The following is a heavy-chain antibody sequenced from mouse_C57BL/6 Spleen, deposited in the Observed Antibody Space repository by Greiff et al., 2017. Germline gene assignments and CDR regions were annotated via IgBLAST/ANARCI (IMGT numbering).Heavy chain of an antibody. CDR1: GYTFTSYW. V-gene: IGHV1-55*01. CDR2: IYPGSGST. CDR3: ARYMVTTTTTRYYAMDY. J-gene: IGHJ4*01. Sequence: QVQLKQPGAELVKPGASVKMSCKASGYTFTSYWITWVKQRPGQGLEWIGDIYPGSGSTNYNEKFKSKATLTVDTSSSTAYMQLSSLTSEDSAVYYCARYMVTTTTTRYYAMDYWGQGTSVTVSS. D-gene: IGHD2-2*01.